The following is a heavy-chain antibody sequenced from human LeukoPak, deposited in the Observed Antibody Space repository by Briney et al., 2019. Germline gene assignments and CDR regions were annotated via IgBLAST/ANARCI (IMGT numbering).Heavy chain of an antibody. V-gene: IGHV3-7*01. CDR3: ARVCFFDWLNDVIGWFDP. CDR1: GFTFSNYW. J-gene: IGHJ5*02. CDR2: IKQDGSEK. D-gene: IGHD3-9*01. Sequence: PGGSLRLSCAASGFTFSNYWMSWVRKAPGKGLEWVANIKQDGSEKYYVDSVKGRFPISRDNAKNSLYLQMNSLRAEDTAAYYCARVCFFDWLNDVIGWFDPWGQGTLVTVSS.